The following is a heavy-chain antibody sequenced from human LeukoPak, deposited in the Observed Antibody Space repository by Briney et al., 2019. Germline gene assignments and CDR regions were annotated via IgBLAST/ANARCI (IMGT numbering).Heavy chain of an antibody. CDR3: ARSPTAGGSVDFDP. CDR2: IYYSGST. V-gene: IGHV4-61*01. D-gene: IGHD2-8*02. J-gene: IGHJ5*02. Sequence: PSETLSLTCTVSGGSVSSGSYYWSWIRQPPGKGLEWIGYIYYSGSTNYNPSLKSRVTISMDTSKSQFSLKLNSVTAADTAVYYCARSPTAGGSVDFDPWGQGILVTVSS. CDR1: GGSVSSGSYY.